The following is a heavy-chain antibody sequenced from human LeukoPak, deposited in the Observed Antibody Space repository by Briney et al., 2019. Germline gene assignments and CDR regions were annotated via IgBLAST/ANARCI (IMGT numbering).Heavy chain of an antibody. CDR2: IKPDGSDK. CDR1: AFSFSDSW. D-gene: IGHD6-13*01. Sequence: LPGGSLRLSCAASAFSFSDSWMTWVRQAPGKGLEWVGNIKPDGSDKYYLDSVKGRFTISRDNAKNSLYLQMNSLRAEDTAVYYCAREGVGNSNSWFIDSWGQGSLVTVSS. V-gene: IGHV3-7*01. J-gene: IGHJ4*02. CDR3: AREGVGNSNSWFIDS.